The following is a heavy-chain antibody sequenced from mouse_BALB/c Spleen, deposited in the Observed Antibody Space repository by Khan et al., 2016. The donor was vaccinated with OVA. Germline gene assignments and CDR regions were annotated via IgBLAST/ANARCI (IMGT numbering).Heavy chain of an antibody. CDR1: GYSITSDYA. J-gene: IGHJ1*01. V-gene: IGHV3-2*02. CDR3: ARRSV. Sequence: EVQLVESGPGLVKPSLSLSLTCTVTGYSITSDYAWNWIRQFPGNKLEWMGYITYSGSTSYNPSLKSRISITRNTSKNQFFLQLNSVTTEDTATYFCARRSVWGAGTTVTVSS. CDR2: ITYSGST.